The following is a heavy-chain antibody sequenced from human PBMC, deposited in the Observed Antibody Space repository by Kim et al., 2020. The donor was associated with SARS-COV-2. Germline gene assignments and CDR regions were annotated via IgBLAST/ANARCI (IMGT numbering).Heavy chain of an antibody. Sequence: GGSLRLSCAAFGFTFSNHGMHWVRQAPGKGLEWVTFISYDGSNKYYGDSVKGRFTISRDNSKNTLYLQMNSPRPEDTAVYYCAKDLNSVASTLDFDSWGQGTLVTVSS. V-gene: IGHV3-30*18. J-gene: IGHJ4*02. CDR3: AKDLNSVASTLDFDS. D-gene: IGHD2-15*01. CDR2: ISYDGSNK. CDR1: GFTFSNHG.